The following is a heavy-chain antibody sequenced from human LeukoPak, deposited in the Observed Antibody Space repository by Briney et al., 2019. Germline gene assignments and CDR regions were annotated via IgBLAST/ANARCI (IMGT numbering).Heavy chain of an antibody. CDR1: GFTFSSYA. V-gene: IGHV3-23*01. D-gene: IGHD2-2*01. CDR2: ISGSGGST. CDR3: AKAGPIGYCSSTSCYEGGTFDY. Sequence: GGSLRLSCAASGFTFSSYAMSWVPQAPGKGLEWVSAISGSGGSTYYADSVKGRFTISRDNSKNTLYLQMNSLRAEDTAVNYCAKAGPIGYCSSTSCYEGGTFDYWGQGTLVTVSS. J-gene: IGHJ4*02.